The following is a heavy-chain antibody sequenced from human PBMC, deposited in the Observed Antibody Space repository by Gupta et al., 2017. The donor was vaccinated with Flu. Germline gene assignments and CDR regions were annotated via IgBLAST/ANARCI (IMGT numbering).Heavy chain of an antibody. D-gene: IGHD2-2*01. CDR3: AKHGGYCSSTSCYWDTWYYYYYMDV. Sequence: GKGLEWVSAISGSGGSTYYADSVKGRFTISRDNSKNTLYLQMNSLRAEETAVYYCAKHGGYCSSTSCYWDTWYYYYYMDVWGKGTTVTVSS. CDR2: ISGSGGST. J-gene: IGHJ6*03. V-gene: IGHV3-23*01.